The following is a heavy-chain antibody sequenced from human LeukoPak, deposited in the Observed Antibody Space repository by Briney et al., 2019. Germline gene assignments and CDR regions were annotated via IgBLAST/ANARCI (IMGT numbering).Heavy chain of an antibody. J-gene: IGHJ4*02. CDR2: IYYSGST. D-gene: IGHD6-19*01. Sequence: SETLSLTCTVSGGSISSYYWSWIRQPPGKGLEWIGYIYYSGSTNYNPSLKSQVTISVDTSKNQFSLKLSSVTAADTAVYYCARRDSSGWTFDYWGQGTLVTVSS. CDR3: ARRDSSGWTFDY. V-gene: IGHV4-59*08. CDR1: GGSISSYY.